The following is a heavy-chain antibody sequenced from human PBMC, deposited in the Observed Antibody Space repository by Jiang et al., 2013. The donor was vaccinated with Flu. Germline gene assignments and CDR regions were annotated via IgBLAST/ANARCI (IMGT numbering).Heavy chain of an antibody. CDR3: ASYHDSGGALFDY. CDR2: IHHSGSI. CDR1: SGSINSGDYS. Sequence: GPGLVKPSETLSLTCAVSSGSINSGDYSWSWIRQPPGKGLEWIGYIHHSGSISYNPSLKSRVTVSVDRSKNQFSLKLTSVTAADTAVYYCASYHDSGGALFDYWGQGTLVSVSS. V-gene: IGHV4-30-2*01. D-gene: IGHD3-22*01. J-gene: IGHJ4*02.